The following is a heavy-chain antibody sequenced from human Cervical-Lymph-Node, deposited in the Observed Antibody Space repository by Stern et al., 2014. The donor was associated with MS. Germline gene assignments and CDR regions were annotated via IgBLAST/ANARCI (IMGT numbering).Heavy chain of an antibody. CDR1: GFTFSRYS. V-gene: IGHV3-48*01. CDR3: ARTYTSGWSADY. CDR2: ISSSSSTI. D-gene: IGHD6-19*01. J-gene: IGHJ4*02. Sequence: EVQLVESGGGLVQPGGSLRLSCAASGFTFSRYSMNWVRQAPGKGLECVSYISSSSSTICYAGSVKGRFSVSRDNARNSVYLQMDSLRAEDTAVYYCARTYTSGWSADYWGQGTLITVSS.